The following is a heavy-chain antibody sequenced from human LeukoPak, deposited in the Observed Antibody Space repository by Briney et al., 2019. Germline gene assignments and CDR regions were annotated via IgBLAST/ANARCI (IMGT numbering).Heavy chain of an antibody. Sequence: SETPSLTCTVSGGSISSSSYYWGWIRQPPGKGLEWIGSIYYSGSTYYNPSLKSRVTISVDTSKNQFSLKLSSVTAADTAVYYCARQTYGYYYYYMDVWGKGTTVTVSS. CDR1: GGSISSSSYY. J-gene: IGHJ6*03. V-gene: IGHV4-39*01. CDR3: ARQTYGYYYYYMDV. D-gene: IGHD4-17*01. CDR2: IYYSGST.